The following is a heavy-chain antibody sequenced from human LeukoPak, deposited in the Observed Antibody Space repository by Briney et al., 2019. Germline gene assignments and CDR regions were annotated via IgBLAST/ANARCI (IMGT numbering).Heavy chain of an antibody. CDR1: GGSFSGYY. Sequence: SSETLSLTCAVYGGSFSGYYWSWIRQPPGKGLEWIGEINHSGSTNYNPSLKSRVAISVDTSKNQFSLKLSSVTAADTAVYYCARGIQGISYWGHGTLVTVSS. V-gene: IGHV4-34*01. D-gene: IGHD6-13*01. CDR3: ARGIQGISY. CDR2: INHSGST. J-gene: IGHJ4*01.